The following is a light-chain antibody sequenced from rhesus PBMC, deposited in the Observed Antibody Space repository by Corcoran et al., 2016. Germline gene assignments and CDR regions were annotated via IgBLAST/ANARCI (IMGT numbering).Light chain of an antibody. CDR1: QSVSSY. CDR2: CAT. V-gene: IGKV3-10*01. CDR3: YQHSRGWT. J-gene: IGKJ1*01. Sequence: QVILTQSPATLSLSLGERATLSCRASQSVSSYLAWYQQKPGQAPRLLIYCATSRATVIPDRLSGSGSGTDFPLTISGLDPEDVGVSHCYQHSRGWTFDQGTKVEIK.